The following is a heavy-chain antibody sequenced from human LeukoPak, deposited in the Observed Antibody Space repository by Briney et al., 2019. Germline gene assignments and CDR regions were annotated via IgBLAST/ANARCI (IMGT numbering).Heavy chain of an antibody. CDR1: GGSISSSSYY. CDR3: ARGRRQQLVDYYYYMDV. V-gene: IGHV4-39*07. Sequence: PSETLSLTCTVSGGSISSSSYYWGWIRQPPGKGLEWIGSIYYSGSTYYNPSLKSRITISVDTSKNQFSLKLSSVTAADTAVYYCARGRRQQLVDYYYYMDVWGKGTTVTVSS. D-gene: IGHD6-13*01. J-gene: IGHJ6*03. CDR2: IYYSGST.